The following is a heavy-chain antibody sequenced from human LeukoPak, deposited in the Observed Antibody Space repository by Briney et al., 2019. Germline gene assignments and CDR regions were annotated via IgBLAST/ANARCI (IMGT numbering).Heavy chain of an antibody. CDR2: ISGSGGST. Sequence: RTGGSLRLSCAASGFTFSSYAMSWVRQAPGKGLEWVSAISGSGGSTYYADSVKGRFTISRDNSKNTLYLQMNSLRAEDTAVYYCAKDRGDCSSTSCYFNWFDPWGQGTLVTVSS. CDR3: AKDRGDCSSTSCYFNWFDP. CDR1: GFTFSSYA. D-gene: IGHD2-2*01. J-gene: IGHJ5*02. V-gene: IGHV3-23*01.